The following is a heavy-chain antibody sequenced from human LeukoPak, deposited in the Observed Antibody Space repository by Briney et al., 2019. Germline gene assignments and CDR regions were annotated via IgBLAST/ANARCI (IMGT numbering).Heavy chain of an antibody. CDR3: ARDVGGNYQYFDS. Sequence: SEALSLTCTVSGDSISLYYWSWIRQSPGKGLEWIGYISFIGETNYNPSLKSRVTLSVDTSKNHFSLKLTSVTAADTAVYYCARDVGGNYQYFDSWGQGTLVTVSS. J-gene: IGHJ4*02. CDR1: GDSISLYY. D-gene: IGHD4-11*01. CDR2: ISFIGET. V-gene: IGHV4-59*01.